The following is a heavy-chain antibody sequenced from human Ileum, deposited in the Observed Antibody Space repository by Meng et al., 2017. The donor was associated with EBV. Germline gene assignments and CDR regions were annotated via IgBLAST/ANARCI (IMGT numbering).Heavy chain of an antibody. CDR2: ISAYNGNT. V-gene: IGHV1-18*01. D-gene: IGHD1-26*01. CDR1: GYTFSNYG. Sequence: LVHSGAERNKPWDSVKVSCKASGYTFSNYGISWLRQAPGQGLEWMGWISAYNGNTNYAQNLQGRVTMTTDTSTGTAYMEVRSLRSDDTAVYYCARAGNGGSYYFTYWGQGTLVTVSS. CDR3: ARAGNGGSYYFTY. J-gene: IGHJ4*02.